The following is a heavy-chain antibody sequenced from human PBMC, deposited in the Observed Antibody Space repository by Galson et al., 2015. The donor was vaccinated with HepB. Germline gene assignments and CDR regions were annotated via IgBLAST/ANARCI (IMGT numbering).Heavy chain of an antibody. CDR2: INPGSGST. CDR1: GYTFTSYY. CDR3: ARTSGDYEDYGMDV. Sequence: SVKVSCKASGYTFTSYYMHWVRQAPGQGLEWMGIINPGSGSTNYAQKFQGRVTTTRDRSTSTVYMELSSLRSEDTAVYYCARTSGDYEDYGMDVWGQGTTVTVSS. V-gene: IGHV1-46*01. J-gene: IGHJ6*02. D-gene: IGHD2-21*02.